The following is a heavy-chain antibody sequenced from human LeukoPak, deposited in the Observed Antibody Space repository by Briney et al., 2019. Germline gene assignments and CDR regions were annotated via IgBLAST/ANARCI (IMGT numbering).Heavy chain of an antibody. CDR1: GFTVNSNY. V-gene: IGHV3-66*01. J-gene: IGHJ4*02. D-gene: IGHD4-17*01. CDR2: IYGSTSA. Sequence: GGSLRFSCAASGFTVNSNYINWVRQAPGKGLEWVSLIYGSTSADYADSVKGRFTISRDTSMNTVYLQMNSLRAEDTAVYYCERLNFGDDYWGQGTLLTVSS. CDR3: ERLNFGDDY.